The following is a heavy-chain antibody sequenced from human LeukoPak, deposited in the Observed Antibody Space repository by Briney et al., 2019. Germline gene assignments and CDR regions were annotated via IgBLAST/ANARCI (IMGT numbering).Heavy chain of an antibody. Sequence: TGGSLRLSCAASGFTVSSNYMSWVRQAPGKGLEWVSSLSSGSSSFIYYADSVKGRFTISRDNAKNSLYLQMNSLRADDTAVYYCARGTYWSPLDFDYWGQGTLVTVSS. CDR3: ARGTYWSPLDFDY. D-gene: IGHD1-1*01. CDR2: LSSGSSSFI. V-gene: IGHV3-21*01. J-gene: IGHJ4*02. CDR1: GFTVSSNY.